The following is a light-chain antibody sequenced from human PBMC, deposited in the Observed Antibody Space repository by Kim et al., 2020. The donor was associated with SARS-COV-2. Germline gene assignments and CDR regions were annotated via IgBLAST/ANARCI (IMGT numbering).Light chain of an antibody. J-gene: IGKJ3*01. CDR1: QDSSDR. CDR2: VAS. Sequence: SSSVGNSVIITCRASQDSSDRLAWYQQRPGTAPKLLIRVASTLHAGVPSRFSGSGTGTEFSLTIDSLQPEDFATYYCQQVELYPSFGPGTKVDIK. CDR3: QQVELYPS. V-gene: IGKV1-9*01.